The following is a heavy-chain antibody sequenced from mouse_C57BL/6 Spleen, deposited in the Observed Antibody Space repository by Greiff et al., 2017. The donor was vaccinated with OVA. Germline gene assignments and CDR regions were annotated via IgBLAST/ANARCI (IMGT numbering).Heavy chain of an antibody. Sequence: QVQLQQSGPELVKPGASVKISCKASGYAFSSSWMNWVKQRPGKGLEWIGRIYPGDGDTNYNGKFKGKATLTADKSSSTAYMQLSSLTSEDSAVYFCAITTVVARSYAMDYWGQGTSVTVSS. D-gene: IGHD1-1*01. J-gene: IGHJ4*01. CDR1: GYAFSSSW. CDR2: IYPGDGDT. V-gene: IGHV1-82*01. CDR3: AITTVVARSYAMDY.